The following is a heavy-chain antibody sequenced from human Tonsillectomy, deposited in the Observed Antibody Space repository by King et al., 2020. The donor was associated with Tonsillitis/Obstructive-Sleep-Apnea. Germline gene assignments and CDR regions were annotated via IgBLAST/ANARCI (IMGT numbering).Heavy chain of an antibody. J-gene: IGHJ6*02. CDR2: INHSGST. CDR1: GGSFSGYY. Sequence: VQLQQWGAGLLKPSETLSLTCAVYGGSFSGYYWSWIRQPPGKGLEWIGEINHSGSTNYNPSLKSRVTISVDTSKNQFSLKLSFVTAADTAVYYCAGDCSSTSCYGEGMDVWGQGTTVTVSS. CDR3: AGDCSSTSCYGEGMDV. D-gene: IGHD2-2*01. V-gene: IGHV4-34*01.